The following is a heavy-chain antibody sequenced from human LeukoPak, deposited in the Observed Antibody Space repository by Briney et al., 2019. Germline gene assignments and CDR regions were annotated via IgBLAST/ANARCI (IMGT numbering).Heavy chain of an antibody. D-gene: IGHD2-2*01. CDR1: GFTFSSFG. Sequence: GRSLRLSCAASGFTFSSFGMHWVRQAPGKGLAWVAVIWYDGSHQHYADSVKGRFTISRDNSKSTLYLQMNGLIAEDTALYYCARRLVTAGITDFFDSWGQGTLVSVSS. CDR2: IWYDGSHQ. V-gene: IGHV3-33*01. CDR3: ARRLVTAGITDFFDS. J-gene: IGHJ4*02.